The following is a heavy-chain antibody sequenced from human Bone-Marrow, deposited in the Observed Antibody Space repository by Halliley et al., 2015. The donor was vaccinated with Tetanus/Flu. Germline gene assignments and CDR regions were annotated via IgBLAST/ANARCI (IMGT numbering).Heavy chain of an antibody. D-gene: IGHD3-10*01. V-gene: IGHV3-23*01. Sequence: YYADSVKGRFTVSRDNSKNTLDLQMDSLRAEDAGIYYCAKDPSVARGALGQRGIINSFDAWGQGILVTVSS. CDR3: AKDPSVARGALGQRGIINSFDA. J-gene: IGHJ4*02.